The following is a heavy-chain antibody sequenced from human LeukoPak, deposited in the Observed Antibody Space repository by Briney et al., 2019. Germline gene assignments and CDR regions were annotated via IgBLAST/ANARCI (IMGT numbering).Heavy chain of an antibody. Sequence: ASVKVSCKASGYTFTSYGISWVRQAPGQGLESMGWISSYNGNTNYAQKFQGRVTMTTDTSTSTAYMELRSLRSDDTAVYYCAREAARGDHAFDYWGQGTLVTVSS. CDR1: GYTFTSYG. CDR3: AREAARGDHAFDY. CDR2: ISSYNGNT. V-gene: IGHV1-18*01. D-gene: IGHD6-6*01. J-gene: IGHJ4*02.